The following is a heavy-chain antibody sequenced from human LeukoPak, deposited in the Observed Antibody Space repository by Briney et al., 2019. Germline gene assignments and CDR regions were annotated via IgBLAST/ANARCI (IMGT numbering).Heavy chain of an antibody. Sequence: SETLSLTCAVYGGSLSGYYWSWIRQPPGKGLEWIGEINHSGSTNYNPSLKSRVTISVDTSKNQSSLKLSSVTAADTAVYYCARRQLSYYDILTGYYTAHFDYWGQGTLVTVSS. J-gene: IGHJ4*02. CDR2: INHSGST. D-gene: IGHD3-9*01. V-gene: IGHV4-34*01. CDR1: GGSLSGYY. CDR3: ARRQLSYYDILTGYYTAHFDY.